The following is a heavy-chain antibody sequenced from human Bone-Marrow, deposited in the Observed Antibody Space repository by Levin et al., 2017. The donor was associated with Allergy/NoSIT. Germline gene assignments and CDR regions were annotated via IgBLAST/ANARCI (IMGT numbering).Heavy chain of an antibody. D-gene: IGHD1-14*01. CDR1: FFSLNPIGAG. V-gene: IGHV2-5*01. CDR3: AHRLGSSDTGGNFDY. CDR2: VYWSDFK. Sequence: SGFPLVNLSYPLPLPFLFSFFSLNPIGAGVGWIRQPPGKALEWLAVVYWSDFKRCIPSFPSRVTITKDTSKNQVVLKMTNMDPADTATYYCAHRLGSSDTGGNFDYWGQGTLVTVSS. J-gene: IGHJ4*02.